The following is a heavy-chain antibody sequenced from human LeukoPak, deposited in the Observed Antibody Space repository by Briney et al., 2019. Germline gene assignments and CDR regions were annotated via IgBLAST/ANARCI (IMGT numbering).Heavy chain of an antibody. Sequence: PSETPSPPPPFSYFSPVFWLAWVPQSPGTGPQWIGTINHYGNTFYNASLKSRLSVSVDTSKNQFFLKLTSMAAADTAVYYCARAWRNAAWYFDYWGHGILVTVSS. CDR2: INHYGNT. CDR1: YFSPVFW. J-gene: IGHJ4*01. V-gene: IGHV4-38-2*02. D-gene: IGHD6-13*01. CDR3: ARAWRNAAWYFDY.